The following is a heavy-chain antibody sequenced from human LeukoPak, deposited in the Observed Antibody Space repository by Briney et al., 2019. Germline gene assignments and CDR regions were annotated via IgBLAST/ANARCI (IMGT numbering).Heavy chain of an antibody. V-gene: IGHV1-69*13. CDR1: GGTFSSYA. Sequence: SVKVSCKASGGTFSSYAISWVRQAPGQGLEWMGGIIPIFGTANYAQKFQGRVTIIADESTSTAYMELSSLRSEDTAVYYCARGRAVAVNPYGMDVWGQGTTVTVSS. CDR2: IIPIFGTA. CDR3: ARGRAVAVNPYGMDV. J-gene: IGHJ6*02. D-gene: IGHD6-19*01.